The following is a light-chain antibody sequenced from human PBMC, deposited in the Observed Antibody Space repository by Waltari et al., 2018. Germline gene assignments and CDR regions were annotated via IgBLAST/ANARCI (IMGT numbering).Light chain of an antibody. CDR3: QQYNNWPYT. CDR1: QRVSRN. J-gene: IGKJ2*01. CDR2: GAS. V-gene: IGKV3-15*01. Sequence: ELVMTQSPATLSVSPGERATLSCRASQRVSRNLAWYQQKPGQAPRLLIFGASTRATGIPARFSGSGSGTEFTLTISSLQSEDFAIYYCQQYNNWPYTFGQGTKLEIK.